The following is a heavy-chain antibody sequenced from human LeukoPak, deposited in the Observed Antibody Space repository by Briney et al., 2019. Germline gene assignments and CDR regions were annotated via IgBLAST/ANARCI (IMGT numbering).Heavy chain of an antibody. V-gene: IGHV3-30*18. J-gene: IGHJ4*02. Sequence: PGGSLRLSCAASGSTFSSYGMHWVRQAPGKGLEWVAVISYDGSNEYYADSVTGRFTISRDNSKNTLYLQMNSLRAEDTAVYYCAKADGPYTSDTPMVWGQGTLVTVSS. CDR3: AKADGPYTSDTPMV. CDR2: ISYDGSNE. CDR1: GSTFSSYG. D-gene: IGHD5-18*01.